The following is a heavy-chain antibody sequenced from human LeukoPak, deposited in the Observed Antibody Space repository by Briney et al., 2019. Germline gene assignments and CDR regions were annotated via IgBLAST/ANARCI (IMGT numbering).Heavy chain of an antibody. CDR2: INTGNGNT. J-gene: IGHJ6*04. D-gene: IGHD3-10*01. CDR1: GYTFTSYA. V-gene: IGHV1-3*04. Sequence: ASVKVSCKASGYTFTSYAMHWVRQAPGQRREWRGWINTGNGNTKYSQKFQGRVTITRDTSASTAYMELSSLRSEDTAVYYCARGSLGLLWFGESLYGMDVWGKGTTVTVSS. CDR3: ARGSLGLLWFGESLYGMDV.